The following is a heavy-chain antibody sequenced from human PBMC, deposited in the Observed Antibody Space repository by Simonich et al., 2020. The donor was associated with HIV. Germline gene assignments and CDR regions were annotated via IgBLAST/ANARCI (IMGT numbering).Heavy chain of an antibody. CDR2: INHRGSP. CDR1: GGSSSISNW. V-gene: IGHV4-4*02. J-gene: IGHJ4*02. D-gene: IGHD4-17*01. Sequence: QVQLQESGPGLVKPSGTLSLTFAVSGGSSSISNWWSWVRQPPGKRLDGIGEINHRGSPNYNPSLKSRVNISGATSNHQFSLKLSSVTAADTAVYYCARGRTVTTTGIDYWGQGTLVTVSS. CDR3: ARGRTVTTTGIDY.